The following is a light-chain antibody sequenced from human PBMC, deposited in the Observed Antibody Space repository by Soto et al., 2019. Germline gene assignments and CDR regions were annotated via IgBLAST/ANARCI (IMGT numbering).Light chain of an antibody. V-gene: IGKV1-27*01. CDR2: EAS. CDR3: QMYSRTPRT. Sequence: DIQMTQSPSSMSASVGDRVAITCRVSQDIGDHLGWYQHKPGELPKLLIYEASTLQPGVPSRFSGGGSGTDFTLTISSLQPEDVATYYCQMYSRTPRTFGQGTRVEL. CDR1: QDIGDH. J-gene: IGKJ1*01.